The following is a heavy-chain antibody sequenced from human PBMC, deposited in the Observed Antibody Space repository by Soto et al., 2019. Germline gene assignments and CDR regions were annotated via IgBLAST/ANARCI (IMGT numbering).Heavy chain of an antibody. Sequence: QVQLVQSGAEVKKPGSSVKVFCKASGGTFSSYAISWVRQAPGQGLEWMGGIIPIFGTANYAQKFQGRVTITADESTSTAYMELSSLRSEDTAVYYCARDTLCSGGSCYSWYFDLWGRGTLVTVSS. D-gene: IGHD2-15*01. J-gene: IGHJ2*01. CDR1: GGTFSSYA. CDR2: IIPIFGTA. V-gene: IGHV1-69*12. CDR3: ARDTLCSGGSCYSWYFDL.